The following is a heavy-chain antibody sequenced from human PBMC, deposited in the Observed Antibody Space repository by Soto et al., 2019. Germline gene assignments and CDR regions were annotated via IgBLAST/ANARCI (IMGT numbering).Heavy chain of an antibody. CDR3: ARVHYDYVWGSYRPYGMDV. D-gene: IGHD3-16*02. V-gene: IGHV4-30-2*01. Sequence: QLQLQESGSGLVKPSQTLSLTCAVSGGSISSGGYSWSWIRQPPGKGLEWIGYIYHSGSTYYNPSLKSRVTISVDRSKNQCSLKLSSVTAADTAVYYCARVHYDYVWGSYRPYGMDVWGQGTTVTVSS. CDR1: GGSISSGGYS. CDR2: IYHSGST. J-gene: IGHJ6*02.